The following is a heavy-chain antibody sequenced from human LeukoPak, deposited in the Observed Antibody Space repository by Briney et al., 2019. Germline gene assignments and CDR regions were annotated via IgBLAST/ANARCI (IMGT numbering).Heavy chain of an antibody. Sequence: SETLSLTCAVYGGSFSDYYWSWIRQPPGKGLEWIGEINHSGSTNYNPSLKSRVSISVDTSKNQFSLKLSSVTAADTAVYYCARETIVVVTNWFDPWAREPWSPAPQ. J-gene: IGHJ5*02. CDR1: GGSFSDYY. CDR3: ARETIVVVTNWFDP. V-gene: IGHV4-34*01. CDR2: INHSGST. D-gene: IGHD2-21*02.